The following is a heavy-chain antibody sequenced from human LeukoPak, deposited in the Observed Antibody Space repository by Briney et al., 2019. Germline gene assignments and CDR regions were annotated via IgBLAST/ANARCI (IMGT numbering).Heavy chain of an antibody. CDR1: GGSISSGGYY. CDR2: IYYSGST. CDR3: ARGYGSGSYPFDY. V-gene: IGHV4-31*03. D-gene: IGHD3-10*01. J-gene: IGHJ4*02. Sequence: SGPGLVKPSQTLSLTCTVSGGSISSGGYYWSWIRQHPGKGLEWIGYIYYSGSTYYNPSLKSRVTVSVDTSKNQFSLKMSSVTAADTAVYYCARGYGSGSYPFDYWGQGTLVTVSS.